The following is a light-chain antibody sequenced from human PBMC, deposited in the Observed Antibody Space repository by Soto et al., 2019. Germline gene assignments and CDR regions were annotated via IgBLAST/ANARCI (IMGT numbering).Light chain of an antibody. CDR3: LQDYNYPFP. CDR2: AAS. Sequence: AIQMTQSPSSLSASVGDRVTITCRASQGIRNDLGWFQQKPGKAPKLLIYAASSLQSGVPSRFRGSGSGTDFTLTISSLQPEDFATYYCLQDYNYPFPFGLGTKVEIK. V-gene: IGKV1-6*01. J-gene: IGKJ1*01. CDR1: QGIRND.